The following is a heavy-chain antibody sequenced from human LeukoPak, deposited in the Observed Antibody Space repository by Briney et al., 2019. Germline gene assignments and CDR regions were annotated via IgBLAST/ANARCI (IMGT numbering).Heavy chain of an antibody. CDR3: AGLRGYTSGNPGY. D-gene: IGHD5-18*01. CDR1: GASISSSSYY. J-gene: IGHJ4*02. V-gene: IGHV4-39*01. CDR2: IYYNGDT. Sequence: SETPSLTCTVSGASISSSSYYWGWIRQPPGKGLEWIGSIYYNGDTYYNSSLKSRLTISVDTSKNQFTLKLSSMTAADTALYYCAGLRGYTSGNPGYWGQGSLVTVSS.